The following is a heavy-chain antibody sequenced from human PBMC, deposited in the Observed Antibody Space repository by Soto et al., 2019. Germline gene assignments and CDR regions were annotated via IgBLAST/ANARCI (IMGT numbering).Heavy chain of an antibody. Sequence: PEGSLRLSCAASGFTFSRYQMNWVRQAPGKGPERVSYISSSGSIIYYADSVKGRFTISRDNAKNSLYLQMNSVRAEDTAVYYCPRAPALAAACQSYFDTWGQEALVTIST. D-gene: IGHD6-13*01. CDR1: GFTFSRYQ. V-gene: IGHV3-48*03. CDR2: ISSSGSII. CDR3: PRAPALAAACQSYFDT. J-gene: IGHJ5*02.